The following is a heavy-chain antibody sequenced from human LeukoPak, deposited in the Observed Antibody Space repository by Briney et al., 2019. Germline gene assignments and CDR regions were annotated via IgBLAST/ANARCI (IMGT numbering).Heavy chain of an antibody. CDR3: ARDYNWT. Sequence: ASVKVSCKVSGYTLSELSMHWVRQAPGKGLEWMGGFDPEDGETIYAQKFQGRVTMTRDTSISTAYMELSRLRSDDTAVYYCARDYNWTWGQGTLVTVSS. D-gene: IGHD1-20*01. CDR1: GYTLSELS. CDR2: FDPEDGET. V-gene: IGHV1-24*01. J-gene: IGHJ5*02.